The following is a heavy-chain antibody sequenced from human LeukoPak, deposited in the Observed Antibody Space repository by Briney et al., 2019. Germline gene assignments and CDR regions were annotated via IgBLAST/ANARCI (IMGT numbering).Heavy chain of an antibody. D-gene: IGHD3-10*01. CDR1: GFTFNNYA. CDR2: ISDSGGKT. J-gene: IGHJ4*02. Sequence: PGGSLRLSCTAAGFTFNNYAMSCVRQAPGKGLEWVSHISDSGGKTYYADSVKGRFTISRDNSKNTLYLQMDSLRAEDTAIYYCADFGSGSYCFDYWGQGTLVTVSS. CDR3: ADFGSGSYCFDY. V-gene: IGHV3-23*01.